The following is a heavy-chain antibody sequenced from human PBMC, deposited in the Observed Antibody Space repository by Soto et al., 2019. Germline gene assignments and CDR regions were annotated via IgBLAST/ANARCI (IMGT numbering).Heavy chain of an antibody. CDR3: ARARGVDS. J-gene: IGHJ5*01. CDR2: IKADGSEK. CDR1: GFTFSNHW. Sequence: LSLSCAGSGFTFSNHWMNWVRQAPGKGLEWVANIKADGSEKYYVDSVKGRFTISRENAKNSLYLQMNSLRAEDTAVYYCARARGVDSWGQGNLVTVSS. V-gene: IGHV3-7*03. D-gene: IGHD3-16*01.